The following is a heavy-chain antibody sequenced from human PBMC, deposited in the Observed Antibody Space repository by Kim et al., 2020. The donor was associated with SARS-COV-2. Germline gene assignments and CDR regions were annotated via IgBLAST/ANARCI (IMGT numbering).Heavy chain of an antibody. CDR3: ARVAIAGRRFFDY. V-gene: IGHV1-46*01. Sequence: YAQKIKGRVTMTRDTSTSTVYMELGSLRSEDTAVYYCARVAIAGRRFFDYWGQGTLVTVSS. D-gene: IGHD6-6*01. J-gene: IGHJ4*02.